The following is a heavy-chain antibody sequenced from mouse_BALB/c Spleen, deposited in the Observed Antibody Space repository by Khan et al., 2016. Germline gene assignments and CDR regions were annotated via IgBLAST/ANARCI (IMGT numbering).Heavy chain of an antibody. J-gene: IGHJ1*01. V-gene: IGHV9-3-1*01. CDR1: GYTFTNYG. Sequence: QSQLVQSGPELKKPGKTVKISCKASGYTFTNYGMNWVKQAPGKGLKWMGWINTYSGESTYADDFKGRFAFSLETSANTAYLQIHNLKNEDTATYFCARYRYYYGSSRYFDVWGAGTTVTVSS. CDR3: ARYRYYYGSSRYFDV. CDR2: INTYSGES. D-gene: IGHD1-1*01.